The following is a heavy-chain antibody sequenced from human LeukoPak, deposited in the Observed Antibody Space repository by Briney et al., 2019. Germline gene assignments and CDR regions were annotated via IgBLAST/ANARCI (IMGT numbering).Heavy chain of an antibody. Sequence: GGSLRLSCAASGFTFSSYAMSWVRQAPGKGLEWVSAISGSGGSTYYADSVEGRFIISRDNSKNSVFLQMDSLRAEDTAVYYCATRNNFEYWGQGTLVTVSS. CDR1: GFTFSSYA. D-gene: IGHD1/OR15-1a*01. CDR2: ISGSGGST. V-gene: IGHV3-23*01. CDR3: ATRNNFEY. J-gene: IGHJ4*02.